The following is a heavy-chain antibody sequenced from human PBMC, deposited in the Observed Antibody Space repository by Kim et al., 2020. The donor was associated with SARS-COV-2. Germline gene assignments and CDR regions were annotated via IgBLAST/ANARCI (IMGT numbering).Heavy chain of an antibody. CDR2: IIPIFGTA. D-gene: IGHD6-19*01. CDR3: ARGQTPGYSSGWRDYYYYYGMDV. J-gene: IGHJ6*02. V-gene: IGHV1-69*13. Sequence: SVKVSCKASGGTFSSYAISWVRQAPGQGLEWMGGIIPIFGTANYAQKFQGRVTITADESTSTAYMELSSLRSEDTAVYYCARGQTPGYSSGWRDYYYYYGMDVWGQGTTVTVSS. CDR1: GGTFSSYA.